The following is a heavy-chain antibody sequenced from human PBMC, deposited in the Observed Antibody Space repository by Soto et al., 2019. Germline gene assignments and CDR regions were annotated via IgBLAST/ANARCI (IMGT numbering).Heavy chain of an antibody. J-gene: IGHJ4*02. CDR1: GYTFTSYG. CDR2: ISAYNGNT. V-gene: IGHV1-18*01. Sequence: ASVKVSCKASGYTFTSYGISWVRQAPGQGLEWMGWISAYNGNTNYAQKLQGRVTMTTDTSTSTAYMELRSLRSDDTAVYYCARDSPAYYYDSSGYYSPFDYWGQGTLVTVSS. D-gene: IGHD3-22*01. CDR3: ARDSPAYYYDSSGYYSPFDY.